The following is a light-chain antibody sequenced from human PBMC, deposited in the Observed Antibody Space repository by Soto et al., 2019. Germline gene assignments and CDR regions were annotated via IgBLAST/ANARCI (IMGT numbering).Light chain of an antibody. CDR2: EVR. CDR1: SSDVGGYNY. V-gene: IGLV2-14*01. CDR3: TSYTSSSPYV. Sequence: QSVLTQPASVSGSPGQSITISCTGTSSDVGGYNYVSWYQQHPGKAPKLMIYEVRNRPSGISNRFSGPKSGNTASLTISGLQAEDEADYHCTSYTSSSPYVFGAGTKVTVL. J-gene: IGLJ1*01.